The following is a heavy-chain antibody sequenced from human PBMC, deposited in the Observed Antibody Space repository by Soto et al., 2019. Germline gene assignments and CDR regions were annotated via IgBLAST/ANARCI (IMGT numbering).Heavy chain of an antibody. V-gene: IGHV3-64D*08. J-gene: IGHJ4*02. Sequence: GGSLRLSCSASGFTLSTYIMHWVCQAPGKGLEYVSAISGNGGSTYHVDSVKGRFTISRDNSKNTVYLQVSSLRAEDTAVYYCVKPYSSSWAYFEYWGQGTLVTVSS. CDR1: GFTLSTYI. CDR2: ISGNGGST. CDR3: VKPYSSSWAYFEY. D-gene: IGHD6-13*01.